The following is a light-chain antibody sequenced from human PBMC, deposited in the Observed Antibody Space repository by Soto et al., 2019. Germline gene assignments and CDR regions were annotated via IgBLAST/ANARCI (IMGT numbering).Light chain of an antibody. CDR3: QLYGFSPKM. V-gene: IGKV3-20*01. Sequence: EIVLTQSPGTLTLSPGERATLSCRASQTVSSNSLAWYQQKAGQAPRVLIFDVSTRATGIPDRFSGSGSGTDFTLTISRLEPEDFPVYYCQLYGFSPKMFGQGTRVEIK. J-gene: IGKJ1*01. CDR2: DVS. CDR1: QTVSSNS.